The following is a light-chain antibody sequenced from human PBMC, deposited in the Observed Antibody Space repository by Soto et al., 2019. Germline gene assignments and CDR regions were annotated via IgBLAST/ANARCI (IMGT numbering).Light chain of an antibody. CDR1: SSDVGAYNY. Sequence: QSALTQPRSVSGSPGQSVTISCAGTSSDVGAYNYVSWYQQHPGKAPKIMIYDVTERPLGVPDRFSGSKSGNTASLTISGLQAEDEADYYCCSFAGNSLVFGGGTKLTVL. CDR2: DVT. CDR3: CSFAGNSLV. V-gene: IGLV2-11*01. J-gene: IGLJ2*01.